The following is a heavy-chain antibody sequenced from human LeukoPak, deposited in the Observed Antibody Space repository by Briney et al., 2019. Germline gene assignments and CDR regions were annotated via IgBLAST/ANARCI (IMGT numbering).Heavy chain of an antibody. CDR3: VRDGYNYGFMLDFDI. J-gene: IGHJ3*02. Sequence: GGSLRLSCAASGFTFSGYCMHWVRHAPGKGLVWVSRIYSNGSSTIYADSVKGRFTISRDSPKKTPYLQMNSLRAEDTAVCYGVRDGYNYGFMLDFDIWGRGTRVTVSS. V-gene: IGHV3-74*01. D-gene: IGHD5-18*01. CDR2: IYSNGSST. CDR1: GFTFSGYC.